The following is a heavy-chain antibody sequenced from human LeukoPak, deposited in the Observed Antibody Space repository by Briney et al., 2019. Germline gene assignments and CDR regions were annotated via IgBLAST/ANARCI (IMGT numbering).Heavy chain of an antibody. V-gene: IGHV1-46*01. D-gene: IGHD2-15*01. J-gene: IGHJ4*02. CDR2: INPRGGST. CDR3: ARDPPNCSGGSCYATYSFDY. CDR1: GYTFTSYD. Sequence: ASVKVSCKASGYTFTSYDINWVRQAPGQGLEWMGRINPRGGSTSYAQKFQGRVAMTRDMSTSTVYMELSSLRSEDTALYYCARDPPNCSGGSCYATYSFDYWGQGTLVTVSS.